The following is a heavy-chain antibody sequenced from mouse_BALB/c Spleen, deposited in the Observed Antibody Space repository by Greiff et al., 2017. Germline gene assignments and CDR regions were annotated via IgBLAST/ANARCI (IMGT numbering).Heavy chain of an antibody. J-gene: IGHJ4*01. D-gene: IGHD2-10*01. CDR1: GFNIKDYY. CDR3: TSYGNYAMDY. Sequence: VQLQQSGAELVRSGASVTLSCTASGFNIKDYYMHWVKQRPEQGLEWIGWIDPENGDTEYAPKFQGKATMTADTSSNTAYLQLSSLTSEDTAVYYCTSYGNYAMDYWGQGTSVTVSS. CDR2: IDPENGDT. V-gene: IGHV14-4*02.